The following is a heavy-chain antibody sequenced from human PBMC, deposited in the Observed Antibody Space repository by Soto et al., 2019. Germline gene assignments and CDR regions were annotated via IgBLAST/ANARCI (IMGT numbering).Heavy chain of an antibody. J-gene: IGHJ6*03. CDR2: INHSGST. CDR3: ARGRTAAQRYYYYYYMDV. Sequence: PETLSLTFAGYGGPFSASQWSWIRQPPGKGLGWIGEINHSGSTNYNPSLKSRVTISVDTSKNQFSLKLSSVTAADTAVYYCARGRTAAQRYYYYYYMDVWGKGTTVT. V-gene: IGHV4-34*01. D-gene: IGHD2-21*02. CDR1: GGPFSASQ.